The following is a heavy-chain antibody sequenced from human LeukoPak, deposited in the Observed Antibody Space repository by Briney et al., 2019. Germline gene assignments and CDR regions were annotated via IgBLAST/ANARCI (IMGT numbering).Heavy chain of an antibody. CDR3: AKPHRFYGGYVY. CDR2: ISGSGGST. Sequence: GSLRLSCAASGFTFSSYAMSWVRQAPGKGLEWVSAISGSGGSTYYADSVKGRFTISRDNSKNTLYLQMNSLGAEDTAVYYCAKPHRFYGGYVYWGQGTLVTVSS. J-gene: IGHJ4*02. V-gene: IGHV3-23*01. CDR1: GFTFSSYA. D-gene: IGHD5-12*01.